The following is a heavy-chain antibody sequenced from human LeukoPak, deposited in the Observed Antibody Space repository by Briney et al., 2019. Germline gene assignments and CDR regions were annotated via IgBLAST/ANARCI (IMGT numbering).Heavy chain of an antibody. J-gene: IGHJ4*02. V-gene: IGHV3-53*01. CDR3: ARGFSSGWYPIGVAFDY. Sequence: GGSLRLSCAASGFTVSNDYMSWVRQAPGKGLEWVSVIYSGGSTYYADSVKGRFTISRDNSKNTLYLQMNSLRAEDTAVYYCARGFSSGWYPIGVAFDYWGQGTLVTVSS. D-gene: IGHD6-19*01. CDR2: IYSGGST. CDR1: GFTVSNDY.